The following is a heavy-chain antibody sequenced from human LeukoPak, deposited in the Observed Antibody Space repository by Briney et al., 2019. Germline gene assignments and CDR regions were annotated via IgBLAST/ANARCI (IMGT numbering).Heavy chain of an antibody. Sequence: GESLKISCKGSGYSFTSYWIGWVRQMPGKGLEWMGIIYPGDSDTSYSPSFQGQVTLSADKSISTAYLQWSSLKASDTAMYYCARHGGYCSSTSCYGGFVDYWGQGTLVTVSS. CDR3: ARHGGYCSSTSCYGGFVDY. J-gene: IGHJ4*02. V-gene: IGHV5-51*01. D-gene: IGHD2-2*01. CDR1: GYSFTSYW. CDR2: IYPGDSDT.